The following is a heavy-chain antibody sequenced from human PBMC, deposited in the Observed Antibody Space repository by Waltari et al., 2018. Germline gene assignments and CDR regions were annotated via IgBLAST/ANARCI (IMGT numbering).Heavy chain of an antibody. D-gene: IGHD3-3*01. V-gene: IGHV3-23*01. J-gene: IGHJ4*02. CDR1: GFTFSSSA. CDR3: YKSDDFWSGYPFDY. Sequence: EVQLLESGGGLVQPGGSLRLSCAASGFTFSSSAMSWVRQAPWKGLEWVSAISGRGGSTYYADSVKGRFTISRGNSKNTLYLQMNSLRAEDTAVYYCYKSDDFWSGYPFDYWGQGTLVTVSS. CDR2: ISGRGGST.